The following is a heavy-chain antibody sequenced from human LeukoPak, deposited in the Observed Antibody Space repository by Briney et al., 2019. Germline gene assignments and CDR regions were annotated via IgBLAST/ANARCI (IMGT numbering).Heavy chain of an antibody. D-gene: IGHD5-24*01. CDR1: GFTFSDYS. Sequence: GGSLRLSCAASGFTFSDYSMNWVRQAPGKGLEWISYIGIDSGNTNYADSVKGRFTVSGDKAKNSLYLQMNSLRVEDTAVYYCARDYKYAFDNWGQGTLVTVSS. CDR2: IGIDSGNT. V-gene: IGHV3-48*01. J-gene: IGHJ4*02. CDR3: ARDYKYAFDN.